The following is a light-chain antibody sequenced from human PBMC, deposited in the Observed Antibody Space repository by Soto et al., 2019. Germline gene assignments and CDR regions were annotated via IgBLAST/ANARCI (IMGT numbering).Light chain of an antibody. CDR1: QSVSSSY. Sequence: DIVMTQSPATLSVSPGERATLSCRASQSVSSSYLAWYQQNPGQAPRLLIYEASSRATGIPDRFSGSGSGTDFTLTISRLEPEDFAVYYCQQYGGSPVTFGQGTRLEIK. V-gene: IGKV3-20*01. J-gene: IGKJ5*01. CDR3: QQYGGSPVT. CDR2: EAS.